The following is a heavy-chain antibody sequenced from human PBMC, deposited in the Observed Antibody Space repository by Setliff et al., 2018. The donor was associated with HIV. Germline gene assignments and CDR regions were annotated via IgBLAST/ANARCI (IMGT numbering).Heavy chain of an antibody. J-gene: IGHJ4*02. CDR1: GYTFTSYG. V-gene: IGHV1-18*01. D-gene: IGHD1-1*01. CDR2: ISAYNGNT. CDR3: ARQLSNSFDY. Sequence: GASVKVSCKASGYTFTSYGISWVRQAPGQGLEWMGWISAYNGNTNYAQKLQGRVTMTRDTSINTAYMELSGLRSDDTAVYCCARQLSNSFDYWGQGALVTVSS.